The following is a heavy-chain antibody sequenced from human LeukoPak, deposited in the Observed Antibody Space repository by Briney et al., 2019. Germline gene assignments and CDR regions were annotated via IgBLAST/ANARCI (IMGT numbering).Heavy chain of an antibody. Sequence: ASETLSLTCTVSGGSISSGGYYWSWIRQPPGKGLEWIGYIYYSGSTNYNPSLKSRVTISVDTSKNQFSLKLSSVTAADTAVYYCARHRDGYIVPDAFDIWGQGTMVTVSS. V-gene: IGHV4-61*08. CDR2: IYYSGST. CDR1: GGSISSGGYY. D-gene: IGHD5-24*01. J-gene: IGHJ3*02. CDR3: ARHRDGYIVPDAFDI.